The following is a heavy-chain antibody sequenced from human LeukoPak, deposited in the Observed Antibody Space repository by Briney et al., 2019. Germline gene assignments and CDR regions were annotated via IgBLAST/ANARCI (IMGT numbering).Heavy chain of an antibody. CDR1: GFHFSSYN. J-gene: IGHJ4*02. CDR3: AREFPPDY. CDR2: ISFSSSTM. V-gene: IGHV3-48*04. Sequence: GGSLRLSCAASGFHFSSYNMNWVRQAPGKGLEWISYISFSSSTMYYADSVKGRFTVSRDNADNSLYLQMNSLRVEDAAVYYCAREFPPDYWGWGHVVTVTA.